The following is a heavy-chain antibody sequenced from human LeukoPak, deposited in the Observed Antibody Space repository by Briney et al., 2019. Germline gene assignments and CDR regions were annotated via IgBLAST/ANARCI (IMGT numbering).Heavy chain of an antibody. CDR1: GGSVSSGSYY. CDR3: ARVLATVTTGGMDV. V-gene: IGHV4-61*01. Sequence: KPSGNPALTCTVSGGSVSSGSYYWSWVRQPPGKGLGGVGYIYYSGSTNYNPSLKSRVTISVDTSKNQFSLKLSSVTAADTAVYYCARVLATVTTGGMDVWGKGTTVTVSS. CDR2: IYYSGST. J-gene: IGHJ6*04. D-gene: IGHD4-17*01.